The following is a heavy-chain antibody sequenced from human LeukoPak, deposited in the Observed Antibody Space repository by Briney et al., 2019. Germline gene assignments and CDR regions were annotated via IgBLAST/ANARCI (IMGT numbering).Heavy chain of an antibody. D-gene: IGHD2-2*01. CDR2: INPNSGGT. CDR3: AGQPGKIVVPAAIWFDP. Sequence: ASVKVSCKASGYTFTGYYMHWVRQAPGQGLEWMGWINPNSGGTNYAQKFQGRVTMTRDTSISTAYMELSRLRSDDTAVYYCAGQPGKIVVPAAIWFDPWGQGTLVTVSS. J-gene: IGHJ5*02. V-gene: IGHV1-2*02. CDR1: GYTFTGYY.